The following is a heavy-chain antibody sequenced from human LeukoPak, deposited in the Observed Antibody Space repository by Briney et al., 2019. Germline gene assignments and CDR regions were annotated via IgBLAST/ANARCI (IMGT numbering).Heavy chain of an antibody. D-gene: IGHD2-15*01. CDR3: ARDPGYCSGGSCQYYYYYYMDV. CDR1: GFTFDDYG. J-gene: IGHJ6*03. V-gene: IGHV3-20*04. CDR2: INWNGGST. Sequence: PGGSLRLSCAASGFTFDDYGMSWVRQAPGKGLEWVSGINWNGGSTGYADSVKGRFTISRDNAKNSLYLQMNSLRAEDTAVYYCARDPGYCSGGSCQYYYYYYMDVWGKGTTVTVSS.